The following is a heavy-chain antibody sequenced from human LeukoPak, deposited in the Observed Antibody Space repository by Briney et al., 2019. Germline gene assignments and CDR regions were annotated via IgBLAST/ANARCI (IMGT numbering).Heavy chain of an antibody. CDR3: ACSGGYSYGYFDY. CDR1: GYTLTELS. CDR2: FDPEDGET. V-gene: IGHV1-24*01. D-gene: IGHD5-18*01. Sequence: VASVKVSCKVSGYTLTELSMHWVRQAPGKGLEWMGGFDPEDGETIYAQKFRGRVTMTEDTSTDTAYMELSSLRSEDTAVYYCACSGGYSYGYFDYWGQGTLVTVSS. J-gene: IGHJ4*02.